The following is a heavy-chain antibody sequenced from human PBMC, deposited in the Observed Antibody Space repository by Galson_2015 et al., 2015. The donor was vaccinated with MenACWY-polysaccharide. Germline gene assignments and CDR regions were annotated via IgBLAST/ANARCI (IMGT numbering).Heavy chain of an antibody. CDR3: ATVTSDYARGSLDY. V-gene: IGHV3-30*03. J-gene: IGHJ4*02. CDR1: GFTFTASD. CDR2: ISYGGSNK. D-gene: IGHD4-17*01. Sequence: SLRLSCAASGFTFTASDMHWVRQAPGKGLEWVAVISYGGSNKHYAHSVKGRFTISRDNSKNTLYLQMNSLRAEDTAVYYCATVTSDYARGSLDYWGQGTLVTVSS.